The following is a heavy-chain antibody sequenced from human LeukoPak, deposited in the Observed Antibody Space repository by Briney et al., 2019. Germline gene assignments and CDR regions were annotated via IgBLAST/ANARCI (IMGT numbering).Heavy chain of an antibody. Sequence: GGTLRLSCAASGFTFSSYDMHWVRQGTGKALQWVSTIGTAGDTYYPGSVKGRFTISRENAKNSLYLQMNSLRAGDTAVYYCARGIAAAGTRWFDPWGQGTLVTVSS. CDR2: IGTAGDT. D-gene: IGHD6-13*01. CDR1: GFTFSSYD. CDR3: ARGIAAAGTRWFDP. V-gene: IGHV3-13*01. J-gene: IGHJ5*02.